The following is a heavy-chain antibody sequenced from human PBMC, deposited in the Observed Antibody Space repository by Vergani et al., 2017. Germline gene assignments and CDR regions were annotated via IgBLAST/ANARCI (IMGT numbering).Heavy chain of an antibody. D-gene: IGHD1-26*01. CDR1: GFTFDEYD. CDR2: INWNGGNT. CDR3: ARARPLIVGTTPYYFDY. Sequence: EVQLVESGGGVIRPGGSLRLSCAASGFTFDEYDMSWVRQAPGKGLEWVSSINWNGGNTGYADSVKGRFTISRANAKNSLYLQMNSLRAEDTALYYCARARPLIVGTTPYYFDYWGQGALVTVSS. V-gene: IGHV3-20*04. J-gene: IGHJ4*02.